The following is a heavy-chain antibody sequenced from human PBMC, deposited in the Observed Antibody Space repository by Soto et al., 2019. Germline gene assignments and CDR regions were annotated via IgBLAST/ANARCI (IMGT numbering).Heavy chain of an antibody. CDR2: ISGSGGST. J-gene: IGHJ4*02. D-gene: IGHD6-19*01. CDR1: GFTFSSYA. Sequence: EVQLLESGGGLVQPGGSLRLSCAASGFTFSSYAMSWVRQAPGKGLECVSAISGSGGSTYYADSVKGRFTISSDNSKNTLYLQMNSLRAEDTAVYYCAKVESSGWYGGYWCQGTLVTVSS. CDR3: AKVESSGWYGGY. V-gene: IGHV3-23*01.